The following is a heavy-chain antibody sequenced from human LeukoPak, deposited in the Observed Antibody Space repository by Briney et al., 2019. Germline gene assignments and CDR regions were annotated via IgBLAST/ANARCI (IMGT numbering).Heavy chain of an antibody. J-gene: IGHJ4*02. Sequence: PGGSLRLSCAASGFTFNKYAMSWVRQAPGKGLEWVSAISGSDAGTYYADSVKGRFTISRDNAKNSLYLQMNSLRAEDTAVYYCARGPTRGSGFDYWGQGTLVTVSS. CDR1: GFTFNKYA. CDR2: ISGSDAGT. CDR3: ARGPTRGSGFDY. D-gene: IGHD6-19*01. V-gene: IGHV3-23*01.